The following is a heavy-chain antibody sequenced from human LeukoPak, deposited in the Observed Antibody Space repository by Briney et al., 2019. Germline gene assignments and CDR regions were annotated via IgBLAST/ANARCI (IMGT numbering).Heavy chain of an antibody. V-gene: IGHV3-7*03. Sequence: PGGSLRLSCAASGLTFSDYWMTWFRQAPGKGLEWVANIKQDGSERYYVDSVKGRFTISRDNAKNSLYLQMNSLRAEDMALYYCAKGMAAAASGFGLDYWGQGTLVTVSS. CDR2: IKQDGSER. J-gene: IGHJ4*02. D-gene: IGHD6-13*01. CDR1: GLTFSDYW. CDR3: AKGMAAAASGFGLDY.